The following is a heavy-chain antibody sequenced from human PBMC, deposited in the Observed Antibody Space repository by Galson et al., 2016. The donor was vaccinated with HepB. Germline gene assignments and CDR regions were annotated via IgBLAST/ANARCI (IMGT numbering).Heavy chain of an antibody. J-gene: IGHJ4*02. CDR2: ISWDGDDT. CDR3: VEDQFASRPTYFDS. Sequence: SLRLSCAASGFTFDSYAMHWVRQGPMKGLEWVSVISWDGDDTYYADSVKGRFTISRDNSKNSLYLQMTSLRTEDTALYYCVEDQFASRPTYFDSWGQGTLVTVSS. V-gene: IGHV3-43D*03. D-gene: IGHD2-15*01. CDR1: GFTFDSYA.